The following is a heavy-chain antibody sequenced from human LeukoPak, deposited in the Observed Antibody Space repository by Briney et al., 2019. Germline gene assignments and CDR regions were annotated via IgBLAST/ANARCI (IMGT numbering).Heavy chain of an antibody. CDR2: INQDGTEK. V-gene: IGHV3-7*03. D-gene: IGHD2-15*01. CDR1: GFTFSTYW. CDR3: ARYCSGGSCFDY. J-gene: IGHJ4*02. Sequence: SGGSLRLSCAISGFTFSTYWMSWVRQAPGKGLEWVANINQDGTEKYYVDSVKGRFTISRDNAKTSLYLQMNSLRAEDTAVYYCARYCSGGSCFDYWGQGTLVTVSS.